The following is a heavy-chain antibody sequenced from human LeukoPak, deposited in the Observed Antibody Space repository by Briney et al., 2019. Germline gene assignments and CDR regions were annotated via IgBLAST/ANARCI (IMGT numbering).Heavy chain of an antibody. D-gene: IGHD4-4*01. CDR3: AGEMYSNDY. CDR2: INHSGST. Sequence: PSETLSPTCAVYGGSFSGYYWSWIRQPPGKGLEWIGEINHSGSTNYNPSLKSRVTISVDTSKNQFSLKLSSVTAADTAVYYCAGEMYSNDYWGQGTLVTVSS. J-gene: IGHJ4*02. CDR1: GGSFSGYY. V-gene: IGHV4-34*01.